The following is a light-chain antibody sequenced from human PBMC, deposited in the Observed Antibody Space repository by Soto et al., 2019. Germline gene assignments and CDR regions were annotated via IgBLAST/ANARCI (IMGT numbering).Light chain of an antibody. CDR3: QQQNNAPRT. J-gene: IGKJ1*01. V-gene: IGKV1-27*01. CDR2: AAS. CDR1: QGISNY. Sequence: DIQMTQSPSSLSASVGDTVTITCRASQGISNYLAWYQQKPGQVPNLLIYAASTLQSGVPSRFSGSGSWTEFTLTISSLRPEDVATYYCQQQNNAPRTFGQGTKVEI.